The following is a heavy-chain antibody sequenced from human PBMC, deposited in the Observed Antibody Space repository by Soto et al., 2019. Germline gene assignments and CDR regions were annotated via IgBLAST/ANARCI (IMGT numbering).Heavy chain of an antibody. V-gene: IGHV4-31*03. J-gene: IGHJ4*02. Sequence: PSETLSLTCTVSGVSVNTGGYFWTWIRQHPGKGLEWIGNIYYSGMTYYNPSLGGRVSISLDPSESQFSLKVNSVTAADTAVYYCARDSSGPGYSYGKFDYWGQGALVTVSS. D-gene: IGHD5-18*01. CDR2: IYYSGMT. CDR3: ARDSSGPGYSYGKFDY. CDR1: GVSVNTGGYF.